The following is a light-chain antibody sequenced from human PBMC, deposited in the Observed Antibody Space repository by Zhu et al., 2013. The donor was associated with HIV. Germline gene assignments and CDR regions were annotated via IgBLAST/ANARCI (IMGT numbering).Light chain of an antibody. CDR1: QTISSH. Sequence: DIQMTQSPSSLSASVGDRVTITCRASQTISSHLNWYQQKPGKAPKLLIYKASTLDSEVPSRFSGSASGTEFSLTITTLQPDDFATYYCQQYDSYPITFGGGTEGGHQT. CDR3: QQYDSYPIT. V-gene: IGKV1-5*03. CDR2: KAS. J-gene: IGKJ4*01.